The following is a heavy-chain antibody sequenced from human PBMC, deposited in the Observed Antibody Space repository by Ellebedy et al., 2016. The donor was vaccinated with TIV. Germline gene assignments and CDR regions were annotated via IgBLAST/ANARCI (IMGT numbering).Heavy chain of an antibody. D-gene: IGHD2-15*01. V-gene: IGHV4-59*12. CDR1: GGSISSNY. CDR3: ARTVVAANNWFDP. CDR2: IYNSVIT. Sequence: MPSETLSLTCTVSGGSISSNYWDWIRQPPGKGLEWIGYIYNSVITNYNPSLKSRVTMSVDTSKNQFSLKLSSVTAADTAVYYCARTVVAANNWFDPWGQGTLVTVSS. J-gene: IGHJ5*02.